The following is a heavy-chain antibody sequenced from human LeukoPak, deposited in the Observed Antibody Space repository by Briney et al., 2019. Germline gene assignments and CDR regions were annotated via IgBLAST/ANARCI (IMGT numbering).Heavy chain of an antibody. V-gene: IGHV3-43*02. CDR1: GFTFDAYA. D-gene: IGHD6-13*01. CDR2: ISADGGST. J-gene: IGHJ4*02. CDR3: AKDKAGTIVWYGRWAIGLFDY. Sequence: GGSLRLSCAASGFTFDAYAMHWVRQAPGKGLQWVSLISADGGSTYYADSVKGRFTISRDNSKNSLHLQMNSLTTEDTAFYYCAKDKAGTIVWYGRWAIGLFDYWGQGTLLTVSS.